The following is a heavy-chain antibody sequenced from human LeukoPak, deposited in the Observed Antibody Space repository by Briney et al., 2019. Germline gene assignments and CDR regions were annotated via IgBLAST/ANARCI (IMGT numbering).Heavy chain of an antibody. Sequence: PGGSLRLSCAASGFTFSSYSMNWVRQAPGKGLEWVSSISSTSTYIYYADSVKGRFTISRDNAKNSLYLQMNSLRAEDTAVYYCARTRLWFGELLGYFDYWGQGTLVTVSS. D-gene: IGHD3-10*01. CDR3: ARTRLWFGELLGYFDY. J-gene: IGHJ4*02. CDR2: ISSTSTYI. CDR1: GFTFSSYS. V-gene: IGHV3-21*01.